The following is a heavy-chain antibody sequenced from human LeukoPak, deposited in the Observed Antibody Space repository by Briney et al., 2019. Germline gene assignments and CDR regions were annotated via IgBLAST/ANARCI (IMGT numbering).Heavy chain of an antibody. CDR1: GFPLSSYA. Sequence: GGSLRLSCAASGFPLSSYAMSWVRQAPGKGLEWVSATSSSDAGTYYAHSVRGRFTISRDNSKNTLYLQMNSLRSEDTAVYYCAAISMVRGVIRKDAFDIWGQGTMVTVSS. CDR2: TSSSDAGT. V-gene: IGHV3-23*01. CDR3: AAISMVRGVIRKDAFDI. D-gene: IGHD3-10*01. J-gene: IGHJ3*02.